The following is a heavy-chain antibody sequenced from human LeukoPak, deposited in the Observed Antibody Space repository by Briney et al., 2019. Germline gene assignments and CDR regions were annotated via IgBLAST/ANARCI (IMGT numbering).Heavy chain of an antibody. Sequence: GGSLRLSCAASGLTFSSYAMNWVRQAPVKGLEWVSHISSSGGSTYYAGSVKGRFTISRDNSKNTLYLQMNSLRAEDTAVYYCAKALTGTKAFDIWGQGTMVTVSS. CDR3: AKALTGTKAFDI. D-gene: IGHD1-20*01. CDR1: GLTFSSYA. V-gene: IGHV3-23*01. CDR2: ISSSGGST. J-gene: IGHJ3*02.